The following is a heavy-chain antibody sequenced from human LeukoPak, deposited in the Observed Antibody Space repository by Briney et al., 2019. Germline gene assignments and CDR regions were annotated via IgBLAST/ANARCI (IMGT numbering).Heavy chain of an antibody. CDR2: IYYSGST. CDR3: ARGGFRPET. D-gene: IGHD5-12*01. Sequence: SETLSLTCTASGASVTTYYWSWVRQPPGKGLEYIGYIYYSGSTSYNPSLKSRVTMSVDTSKNQVSLSLNSVTAADTAVYYCARGGFRPETWGQGTLVTVSS. CDR1: GASVTTYY. J-gene: IGHJ5*02. V-gene: IGHV4-59*02.